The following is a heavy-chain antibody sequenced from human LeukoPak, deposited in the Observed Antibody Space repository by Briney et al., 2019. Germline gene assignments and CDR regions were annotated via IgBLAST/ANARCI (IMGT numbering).Heavy chain of an antibody. CDR3: ARVAAAGFAYDKFDP. D-gene: IGHD6-13*01. Sequence: ASVRVSYTPSEYTFTSYYMHWVSQAPGQGLEWMGIINPSGASTNYAQKFQGRVNMTRDTSTNTVYMELGSLRSEDTPVYYCARVAAAGFAYDKFDPWGQGTLVTVSS. V-gene: IGHV1-46*01. CDR1: EYTFTSYY. CDR2: INPSGAST. J-gene: IGHJ5*02.